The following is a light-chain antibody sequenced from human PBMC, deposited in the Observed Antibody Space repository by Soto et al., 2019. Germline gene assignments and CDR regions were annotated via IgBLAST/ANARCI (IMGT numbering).Light chain of an antibody. Sequence: EIVLTQSPGTLSLSPGERATLSCRASQSVSNNYLAWYQQRPGQAPRLLIYGTSNRAPGIPDRFSGSGSGTDFTLTISRLEPEDFAVYFCQQYGFLLTFGGGTKVDIK. V-gene: IGKV3-20*01. J-gene: IGKJ4*01. CDR1: QSVSNNY. CDR3: QQYGFLLT. CDR2: GTS.